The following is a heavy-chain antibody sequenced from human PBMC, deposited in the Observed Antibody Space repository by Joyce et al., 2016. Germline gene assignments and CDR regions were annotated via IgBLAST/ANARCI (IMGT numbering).Heavy chain of an antibody. J-gene: IGHJ6*02. CDR3: ARCLGVVIFYYYGMDV. CDR2: IKAGNGHT. D-gene: IGHD3-3*01. Sequence: QVQLVQSGAEVKKPGASVKISCKASGYTFTNYASQWVRQAPGQRHDWMGWIKAGNGHTKYSQMLQGRVTITRDTSASTAYMELSSLTSEDTAVYYCARCLGVVIFYYYGMDVWGQGTTVTVSS. CDR1: GYTFTNYA. V-gene: IGHV1-3*01.